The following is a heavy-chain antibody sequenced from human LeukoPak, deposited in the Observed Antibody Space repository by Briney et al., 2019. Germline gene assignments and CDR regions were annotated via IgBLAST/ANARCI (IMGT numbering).Heavy chain of an antibody. Sequence: GASVKVSCKASGYTFTDYYIHWWGRAPGQGLEWMGWINPNSGGTNYAQNFQGRVTMIRDTSINTAYMELSRLKSDDTAIYYCARGDRGSSSRKWFDPRGQGTLVTVSS. CDR3: ARGDRGSSSRKWFDP. V-gene: IGHV1-2*02. CDR1: GYTFTDYY. D-gene: IGHD6-13*01. J-gene: IGHJ5*02. CDR2: INPNSGGT.